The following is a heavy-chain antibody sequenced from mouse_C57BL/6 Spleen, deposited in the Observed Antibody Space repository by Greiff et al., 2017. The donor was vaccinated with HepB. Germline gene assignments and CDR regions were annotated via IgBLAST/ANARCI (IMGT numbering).Heavy chain of an antibody. CDR1: GYAFSSYW. Sequence: QVQLQQSGAELVKPGASVKISCKASGYAFSSYWMNWVKQRPGKGLEWIGQIYPGDGDTNYNGKFKGKATLTADKSSSTAYMQLSSLTSEDSAVYFCARKGLYSNYDAMDYWGQGTSVTVSS. CDR3: ARKGLYSNYDAMDY. V-gene: IGHV1-80*01. J-gene: IGHJ4*01. D-gene: IGHD2-5*01. CDR2: IYPGDGDT.